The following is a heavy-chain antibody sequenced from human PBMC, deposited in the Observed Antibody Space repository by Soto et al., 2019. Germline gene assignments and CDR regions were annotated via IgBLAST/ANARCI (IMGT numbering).Heavy chain of an antibody. J-gene: IGHJ6*03. CDR2: ISGSGGST. CDR1: GFTFSSYA. D-gene: IGHD5-12*01. V-gene: IGHV3-23*01. CDR3: AKAPKVGGYGYMDV. Sequence: PGGSLRLSCAASGFTFSSYAMSWVRQAPGKGLEWVSAISGSGGSTYYADSVKGRFTISRDNSKNTLYLQMNSLGAEDTAVYYCAKAPKVGGYGYMDVWGKGTTVTVSS.